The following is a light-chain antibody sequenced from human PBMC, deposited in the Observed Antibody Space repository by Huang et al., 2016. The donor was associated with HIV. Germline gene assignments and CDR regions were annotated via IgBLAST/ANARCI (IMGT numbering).Light chain of an antibody. V-gene: IGKV1-27*01. CDR3: QKYDSAPRT. J-gene: IGKJ3*01. Sequence: DIQMTQSPSSLSASVGDRVTISCRASQGISNHLAWYQEKPGQAPKLLVYAASALRSGVPSRFSGSGSGTEFTLTSSSLQAEDVATYFCQKYDSAPRTFGPGTKVEIK. CDR1: QGISNH. CDR2: AAS.